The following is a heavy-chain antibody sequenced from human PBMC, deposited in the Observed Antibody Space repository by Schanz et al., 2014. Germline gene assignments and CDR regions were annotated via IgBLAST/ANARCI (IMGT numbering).Heavy chain of an antibody. CDR3: AKDPHRDYGGKPQAFDI. D-gene: IGHD4-17*01. CDR2: IWYDGNNK. Sequence: QVQLVESGGGVVQPGRSLRLSCAASGFTFSAYGMHWVRQAPGKGLEWVAVIWYDGNNKYYADSVKGRFTISRDNSKNTLYLQMNSLRAEDKALYYCAKDPHRDYGGKPQAFDIWGQGTMVTVSS. CDR1: GFTFSAYG. J-gene: IGHJ3*02. V-gene: IGHV3-33*06.